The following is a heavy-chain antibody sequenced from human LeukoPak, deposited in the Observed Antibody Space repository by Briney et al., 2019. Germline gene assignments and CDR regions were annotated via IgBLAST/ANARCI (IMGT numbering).Heavy chain of an antibody. CDR1: GYTLTELS. CDR3: ATGYDSSGYYDY. Sequence: ASVTVSCTVSGYTLTELSMHWVRQAPGKGLEWMGGFDPEDGETIYAQKFQGRVTMTEDTSTDTAYMELSSLRSEDTAVYYCATGYDSSGYYDYWGQGTLVTVSS. D-gene: IGHD3-22*01. V-gene: IGHV1-24*01. CDR2: FDPEDGET. J-gene: IGHJ4*02.